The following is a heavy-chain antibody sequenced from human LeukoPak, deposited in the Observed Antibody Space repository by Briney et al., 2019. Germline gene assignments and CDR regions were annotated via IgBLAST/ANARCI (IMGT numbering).Heavy chain of an antibody. CDR2: ISAYNGNT. CDR3: ARHFDWLLSGTYFDY. Sequence: ASVKVSCKASGYTFTSYGISWVRQAPGQGLEWMGWISAYNGNTNYAQKLQGRVTMTTDTSTSTAYMELRSLRSDDTAVYYCARHFDWLLSGTYFDYWGQGTLVTVSS. D-gene: IGHD3-9*01. CDR1: GYTFTSYG. J-gene: IGHJ4*02. V-gene: IGHV1-18*01.